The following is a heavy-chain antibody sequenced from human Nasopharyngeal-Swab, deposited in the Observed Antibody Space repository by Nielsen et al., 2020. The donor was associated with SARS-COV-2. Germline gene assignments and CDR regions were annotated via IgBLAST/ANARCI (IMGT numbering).Heavy chain of an antibody. CDR2: IYYSGST. D-gene: IGHD2-15*01. CDR1: GGSISSGGYY. Sequence: SETLSLTCTVSGGSISSGGYYWSWIRQHPGKGLEWIGYIYYSGSTYYNPSLKSRVTISVDTSKNQFSLKLDSLTAADTAVYLCARGKGWYCRGESCPNWFDPWGQGILVTVSS. J-gene: IGHJ5*02. V-gene: IGHV4-31*03. CDR3: ARGKGWYCRGESCPNWFDP.